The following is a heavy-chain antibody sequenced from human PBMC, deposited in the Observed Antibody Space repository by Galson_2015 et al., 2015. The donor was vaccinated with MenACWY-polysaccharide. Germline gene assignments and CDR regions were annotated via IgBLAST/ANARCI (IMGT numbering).Heavy chain of an antibody. V-gene: IGHV3-11*01. CDR2: ISKSGDSI. J-gene: IGHJ6*02. CDR3: ARGHYGLDV. Sequence: SLRLSCAASGFSLGAWYMSWIRQAPGTGLEWLSYISKSGDSIYYGDSVKGRFAISRDNAKNSLYLQLNSLEVEDTATYYCARGHYGLDVWGQGTTVTVSS. CDR1: GFSLGAWY.